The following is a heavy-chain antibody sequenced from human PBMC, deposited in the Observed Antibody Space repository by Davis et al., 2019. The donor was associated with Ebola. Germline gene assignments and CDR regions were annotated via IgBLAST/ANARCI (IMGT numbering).Heavy chain of an antibody. V-gene: IGHV3-23*01. CDR2: ISGSGGST. D-gene: IGHD4-11*01. J-gene: IGHJ4*02. CDR1: GFTFSSYA. Sequence: GESLKISCAASGFTFSSYAMSWVRQAPGKGLEWVSAISGSGGSTYYADSVKGRFTISRDNAKNSLYLQMNSLKTEDTAVYYCTTTTTASDYWSQGTLVTVSS. CDR3: TTTTTASDY.